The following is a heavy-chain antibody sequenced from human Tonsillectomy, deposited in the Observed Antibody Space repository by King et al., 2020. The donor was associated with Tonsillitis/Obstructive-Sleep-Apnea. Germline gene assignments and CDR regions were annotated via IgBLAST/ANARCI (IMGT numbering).Heavy chain of an antibody. CDR2: ISAYNGNT. Sequence: QLVQSGAEVKKPGASVKVSCKASGYTITSYSITWVRQAPGQGLEWMGCISAYNGNTDYAQKLQGRVTMTTDTSTSTAYMELRSLTSDDTAVYFCARGTYGDCDYWGQGTLVTVSS. CDR3: ARGTYGDCDY. V-gene: IGHV1-18*01. CDR1: GYTITSYS. J-gene: IGHJ4*02. D-gene: IGHD4-17*01.